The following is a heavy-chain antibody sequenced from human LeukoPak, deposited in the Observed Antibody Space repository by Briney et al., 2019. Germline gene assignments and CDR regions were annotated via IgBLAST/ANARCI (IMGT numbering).Heavy chain of an antibody. CDR3: ARSSGVKYSSGWYDY. CDR1: GYSFTSYW. V-gene: IGHV5-51*01. Sequence: GESLKISCKGSGYSFTSYWIGWVRRMPGKGLEWMGIIYPGDSDTRYSPSFQGQVTISADKSISTAYLQWSSLKASDTAMYYCARSSGVKYSSGWYDYWSQGTLVTVSS. J-gene: IGHJ4*02. D-gene: IGHD6-19*01. CDR2: IYPGDSDT.